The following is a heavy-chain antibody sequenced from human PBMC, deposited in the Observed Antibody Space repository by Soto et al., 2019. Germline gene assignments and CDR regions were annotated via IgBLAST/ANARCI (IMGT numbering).Heavy chain of an antibody. CDR3: ARERYDFWSGSIGVFDY. V-gene: IGHV3-21*01. Sequence: EVQLVESGGGLVKPGGSLRLSCAASGFTFSSYSMNWVRQAPGKGLEWVSSISSSSSYIYYADSVKGRFTISRDNAKNSLYLQMNSLRAEDTAVYYCARERYDFWSGSIGVFDYCGQGTLVTVSS. CDR2: ISSSSSYI. CDR1: GFTFSSYS. J-gene: IGHJ4*02. D-gene: IGHD3-3*01.